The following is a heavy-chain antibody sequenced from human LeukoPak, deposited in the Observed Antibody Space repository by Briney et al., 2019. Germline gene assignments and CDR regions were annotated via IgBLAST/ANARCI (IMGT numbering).Heavy chain of an antibody. J-gene: IGHJ6*02. CDR3: AGFPGCSSGDLSYYGLGV. CDR1: TSNFNYYY. V-gene: IGHV3-11*01. D-gene: IGHD5-18*01. CDR2: ITENGKTI. Sequence: PGGSLRLSCAASTSNFNYYYMNWIRQAPGKGLEWLSYITENGKTIFYADSVRGRFTMSRDNARKSLFLQMNNLKIEDTAVYYCAGFPGCSSGDLSYYGLGVWGQGTTVTVSS.